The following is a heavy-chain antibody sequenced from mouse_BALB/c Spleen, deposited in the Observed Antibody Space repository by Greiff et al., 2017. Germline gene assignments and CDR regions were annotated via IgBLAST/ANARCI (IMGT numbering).Heavy chain of an antibody. CDR2: ISSGSSTI. Sequence: EVQVVESGGGLVQPGGSRKLSCAASGFTFSSFGMHWVRQAPEKGLEWVAYISSGSSTIYYADTVKGRFTISRDNPNNTLFLQMTSLRSEDTAMYYCAKAYYGNGYYAMDYWGQGTSVTVSS. CDR1: GFTFSSFG. V-gene: IGHV5-17*02. J-gene: IGHJ4*01. D-gene: IGHD1-1*01. CDR3: AKAYYGNGYYAMDY.